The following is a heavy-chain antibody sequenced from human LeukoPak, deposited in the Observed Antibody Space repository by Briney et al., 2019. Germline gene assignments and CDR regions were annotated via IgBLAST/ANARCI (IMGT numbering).Heavy chain of an antibody. V-gene: IGHV3-73*01. CDR2: IRSKANNYVT. CDR1: GFTFSGSG. CDR3: TTDPDEKQLMFDY. D-gene: IGHD3-16*01. J-gene: IGHJ4*02. Sequence: QPGGSLKLSCAASGFTFSGSGIHWVRQASGKGLEWVGRIRSKANNYVTAYAASVKGRFTISRNDSQNTAYLEMNSLKTEDTAVYYCTTDPDEKQLMFDYWGQGTLVTVSS.